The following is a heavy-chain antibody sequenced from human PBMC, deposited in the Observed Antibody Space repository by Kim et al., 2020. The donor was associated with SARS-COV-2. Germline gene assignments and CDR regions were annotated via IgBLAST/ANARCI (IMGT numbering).Heavy chain of an antibody. CDR1: GYTFTSYY. J-gene: IGHJ6*02. CDR2: INPSGGST. CDR3: ARANQSTEFAYCSGGSCYPEYYYYGMDV. V-gene: IGHV1-46*01. Sequence: ASVKVSCKASGYTFTSYYMHWVRQAPGQGLEWMGIINPSGGSTSYAQKFQGRVTMTRDTSTSTVYMELSSLRSEDTAVYYCARANQSTEFAYCSGGSCYPEYYYYGMDVWGQGTTVTVSS. D-gene: IGHD2-15*01.